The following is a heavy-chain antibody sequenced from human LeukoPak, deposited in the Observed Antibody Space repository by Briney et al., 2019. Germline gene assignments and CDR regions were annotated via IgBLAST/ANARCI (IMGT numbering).Heavy chain of an antibody. V-gene: IGHV4-4*07. D-gene: IGHD4-23*01. CDR2: IYTSGST. J-gene: IGHJ3*02. CDR3: ASPGRPVVTKGPDDAFDI. Sequence: SETLSLTCTVSGASISSYYWTWIRQPAGKGLEWIGRIYTSGSTNYNPSLKSRVAMSVDTSKNQFSLKLSSVTAADTAVYYCASPGRPVVTKGPDDAFDIWGQGTMATVSS. CDR1: GASISSYY.